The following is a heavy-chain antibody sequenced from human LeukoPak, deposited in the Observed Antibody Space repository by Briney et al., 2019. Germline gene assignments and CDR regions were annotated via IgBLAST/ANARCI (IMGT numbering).Heavy chain of an antibody. CDR3: ARGRPHGNDY. CDR2: IASDGSST. V-gene: IGHV3-74*01. J-gene: IGHJ4*02. CDR1: GFTFSSYW. D-gene: IGHD4-23*01. Sequence: GGSLRLSCAASGFTFSSYWMNWVRHAPGKGLVWVSRIASDGSSTTYADSVKGRFSISIDNAKNTLYLQMNSLRVEDTAVYYCARGRPHGNDYWGQGTLVTVSS.